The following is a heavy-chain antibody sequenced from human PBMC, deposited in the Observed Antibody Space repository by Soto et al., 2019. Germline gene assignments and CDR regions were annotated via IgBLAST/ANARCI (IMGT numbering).Heavy chain of an antibody. V-gene: IGHV3-13*01. CDR1: GFTFSSYD. CDR3: AGSYGHDAFDI. J-gene: IGHJ3*02. D-gene: IGHD5-18*01. Sequence: PGGSLRLSCAASGFTFSSYDMHWVRQATGKGLEWVSAIGTAGDTYYPGSVKGRFTISRENAKNSLYLQMNSLRAEDTAVYYCAGSYGHDAFDIWGQGTMVTVSS. CDR2: IGTAGDT.